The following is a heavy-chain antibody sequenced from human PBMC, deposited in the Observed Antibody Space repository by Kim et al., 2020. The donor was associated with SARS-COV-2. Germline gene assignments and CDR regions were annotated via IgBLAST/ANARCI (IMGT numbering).Heavy chain of an antibody. D-gene: IGHD3-3*01. Sequence: GGSLRLSCAASGFTFSSYDMHWVRQATGKGLEWVSAIGTAGDTYYPGSVKGRFTISRENAKNSLYLQMNSVRAGDTAVYYCARGRWYYDFWGGYKGGEYWIDPWGEGTLVTVSS. V-gene: IGHV3-13*01. CDR2: IGTAGDT. CDR3: ARGRWYYDFWGGYKGGEYWIDP. J-gene: IGHJ5*02. CDR1: GFTFSSYD.